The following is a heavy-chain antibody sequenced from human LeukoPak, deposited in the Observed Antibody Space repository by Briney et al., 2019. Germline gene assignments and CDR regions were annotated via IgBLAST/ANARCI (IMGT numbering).Heavy chain of an antibody. Sequence: SETLSLTCAVYGGSFCAHYWSWIRQPPGKGLEWIGEINHTGSTNYNPSLKSRVTLSVDTSKNQFSLKLSSVTAADTAVYYCLGSSWPFDYWGQGTLVTVSS. CDR3: LGSSWPFDY. CDR1: GGSFCAHY. D-gene: IGHD6-13*01. J-gene: IGHJ4*02. V-gene: IGHV4-34*01. CDR2: INHTGST.